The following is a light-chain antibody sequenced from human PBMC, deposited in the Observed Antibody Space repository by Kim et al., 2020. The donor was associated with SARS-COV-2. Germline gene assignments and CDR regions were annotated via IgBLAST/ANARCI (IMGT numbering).Light chain of an antibody. J-gene: IGLJ3*02. CDR3: SSYTSSSTWV. V-gene: IGLV2-8*01. CDR1: SSDVGGYNY. CDR2: EVS. Sequence: QSALTQPPSASGCPGQSVTISCTGTSSDVGGYNYVSWYQQHPGKAPKLMIYEVSKRPSGVPDRFSGSKSGNTASLTVSGLQAEDEADYYCSSYTSSSTWVFGGGTQLTVL.